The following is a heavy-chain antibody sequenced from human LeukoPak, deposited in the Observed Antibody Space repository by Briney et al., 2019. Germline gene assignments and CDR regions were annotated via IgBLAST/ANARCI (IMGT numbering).Heavy chain of an antibody. V-gene: IGHV3-21*01. Sequence: GGSLRLSCAASGFPFSSYSMSWVRQAPGKGLEWVSSISSSSSTIYYADSVKGRFTISRDNAKNSLYLQMNSLRAEDTAVYYCASPDGSGSYSLGYWGQGTLVTVSS. J-gene: IGHJ4*02. CDR1: GFPFSSYS. CDR3: ASPDGSGSYSLGY. CDR2: ISSSSSTI. D-gene: IGHD3-10*01.